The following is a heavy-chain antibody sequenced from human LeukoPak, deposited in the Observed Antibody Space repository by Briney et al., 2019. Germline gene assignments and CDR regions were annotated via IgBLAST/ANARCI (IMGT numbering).Heavy chain of an antibody. Sequence: SETLSLTCAVYGGSFSGYYWSWIRQPPGKGLEWIGEINHSGSTNYNPSLKSRVTISVDTSKNQFSLKLSSVTAADTAVYYCARVGSAWAYYYYGMDVWGQGTTVTVSS. V-gene: IGHV4-34*01. CDR3: ARVGSAWAYYYYGMDV. D-gene: IGHD6-19*01. CDR1: GGSFSGYY. CDR2: INHSGST. J-gene: IGHJ6*02.